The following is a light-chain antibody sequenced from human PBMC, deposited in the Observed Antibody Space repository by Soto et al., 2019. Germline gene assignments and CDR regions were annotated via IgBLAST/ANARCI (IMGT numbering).Light chain of an antibody. CDR1: QSVNSN. Sequence: EIVMTQSPATLSVSPGERATLSCRASQSVNSNLAWYQQKPGQAPRLLIYGASTRATGIPARFSGGGSGTEFTLTISSLQSEDFAVYYCQQYTNWPLMYTFGQGTKLEIK. V-gene: IGKV3-15*01. J-gene: IGKJ2*01. CDR3: QQYTNWPLMYT. CDR2: GAS.